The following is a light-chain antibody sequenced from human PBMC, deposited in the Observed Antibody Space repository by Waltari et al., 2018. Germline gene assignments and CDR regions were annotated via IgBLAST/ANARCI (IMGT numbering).Light chain of an antibody. CDR1: QGISSY. J-gene: IGKJ3*01. CDR3: LQVNSYPFT. CDR2: GGS. V-gene: IGKV1-9*01. Sequence: IQLTQSPLSLSPSVGDRVTITCRASQGISSYLAWYQQKAGRAPKLMIYGGSTLPNGVPSRFSGSGFGTDFTLTVSSLQPEDFATYYCLQVNSYPFTFGPGTTVDIK.